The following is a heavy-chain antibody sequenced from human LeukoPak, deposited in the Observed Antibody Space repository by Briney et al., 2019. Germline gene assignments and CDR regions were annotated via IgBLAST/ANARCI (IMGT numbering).Heavy chain of an antibody. D-gene: IGHD3-9*01. CDR1: GYTFTTFP. Sequence: ASVKVSCKPSGYTFTTFPINWVRQAPGQGLEWMGWINTTTGNPTYAQGLTGQFVFSLDTSVSTAYLQITSLKTEDIGVYYCARGHDTTGYFAYWGQGSLVTVSS. V-gene: IGHV7-4-1*02. CDR2: INTTTGNP. J-gene: IGHJ4*02. CDR3: ARGHDTTGYFAY.